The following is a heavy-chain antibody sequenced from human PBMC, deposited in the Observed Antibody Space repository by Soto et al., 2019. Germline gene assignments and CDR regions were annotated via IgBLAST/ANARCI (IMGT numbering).Heavy chain of an antibody. D-gene: IGHD2-21*01. J-gene: IGHJ6*02. V-gene: IGHV3-30*18. Sequence: QVQLVESGGGVVQPGRSLRLSCAASGFTFSSYGVHWVRQAPSRGLEWVAVISHDGTRKHYGDSVEGRFTISRDNSQNTLYLHMDSLRAEDTAVYYCAKDRRTEAYGMEVWGQGTTVTVSS. CDR3: AKDRRTEAYGMEV. CDR1: GFTFSSYG. CDR2: ISHDGTRK.